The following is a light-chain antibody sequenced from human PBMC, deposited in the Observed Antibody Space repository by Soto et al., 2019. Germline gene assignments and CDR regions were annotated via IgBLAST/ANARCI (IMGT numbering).Light chain of an antibody. J-gene: IGKJ2*01. CDR2: DAS. Sequence: EIVLTQSPATLSLSPGERATLSCRASQSVSSYLAWYQQKPGQAPRLLIYDASNRATGIPARFSRSGSGTDVTLTISGLEPEDFAVYYCQQRSNWPPYSFGQGTKLEIK. V-gene: IGKV3-11*01. CDR1: QSVSSY. CDR3: QQRSNWPPYS.